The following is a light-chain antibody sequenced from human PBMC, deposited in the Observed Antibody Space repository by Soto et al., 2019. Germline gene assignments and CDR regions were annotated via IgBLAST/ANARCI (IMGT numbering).Light chain of an antibody. V-gene: IGKV1-33*01. CDR1: QAIGIY. Sequence: DLQMTQSPSSLSASVGDRVTITCQASQAIGIYLNWYQQTPGKAPKLLMYDASNLETGVPSRFSGSGSGTDFTFTISSLQPEDTATYYCQQYDNFPYTFGQGTKLEI. CDR2: DAS. CDR3: QQYDNFPYT. J-gene: IGKJ2*01.